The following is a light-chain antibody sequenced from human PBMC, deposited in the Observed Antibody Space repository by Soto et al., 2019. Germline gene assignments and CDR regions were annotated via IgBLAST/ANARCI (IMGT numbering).Light chain of an antibody. CDR2: DAS. CDR1: QSVTRF. J-gene: IGKJ4*01. CDR3: QQRSNWPLT. V-gene: IGKV3-11*01. Sequence: EIVLTQSPATLSLSPGERATLSCRVSQSVTRFLAWYQQKPGQAPRLLIYDASNRATGIQARFSGSGSGTDFTITISSLEPEDFAVYYCQQRSNWPLTFGGGTKVETK.